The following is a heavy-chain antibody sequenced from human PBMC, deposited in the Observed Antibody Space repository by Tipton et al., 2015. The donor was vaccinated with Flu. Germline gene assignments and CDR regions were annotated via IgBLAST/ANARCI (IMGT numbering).Heavy chain of an antibody. CDR2: ICYSGT. V-gene: IGHV4-31*03. CDR1: GGSISSGGYC. D-gene: IGHD3-10*01. J-gene: IGHJ6*02. Sequence: TLSLTCTVSGGSISSGGYCWSWIRQHPGKGLEWIGYICYSGTHYNPSLKSRVTISVDASKNQFSLDLTSLTAADTALYFCSGGWIREGQITRARDPYQYSGLDVWGLGTTVTVPS. CDR3: SGGWIREGQITRARDPYQYSGLDV.